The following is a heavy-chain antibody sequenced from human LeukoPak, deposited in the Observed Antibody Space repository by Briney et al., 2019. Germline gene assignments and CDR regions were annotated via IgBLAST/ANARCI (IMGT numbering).Heavy chain of an antibody. CDR3: ARSPGYCSGGSCYYMDV. CDR1: GYIFSSYC. CDR2: IYPGDSDT. V-gene: IGHV5-51*01. Sequence: GESLKISCKGAGYIFSSYCIAWVRQMPGKSLEWMGIIYPGDSDTRYSPSFQGQVTISADKSISTAYLQWSSLKASDTAMYYCARSPGYCSGGSCYYMDVWGKGTTVTVSS. D-gene: IGHD2-15*01. J-gene: IGHJ6*03.